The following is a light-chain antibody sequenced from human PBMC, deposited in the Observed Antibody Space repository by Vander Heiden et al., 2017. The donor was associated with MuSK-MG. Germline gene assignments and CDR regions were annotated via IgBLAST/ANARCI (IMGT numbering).Light chain of an antibody. CDR2: GAS. Sequence: EIVMTQSPATLSVSPGERATLSCRASQSVSSNLAWYQQKPGQAPRLLIYGASTRATGIPARFSGSGSGTEFTHTINSLQSEDFAVYYCQQYNNWITFGQGTRLEIK. CDR3: QQYNNWIT. V-gene: IGKV3-15*01. J-gene: IGKJ5*01. CDR1: QSVSSN.